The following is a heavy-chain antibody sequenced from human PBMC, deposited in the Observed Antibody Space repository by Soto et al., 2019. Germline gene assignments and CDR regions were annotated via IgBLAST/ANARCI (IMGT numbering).Heavy chain of an antibody. D-gene: IGHD2-15*01. CDR1: GGSFSGYY. CDR2: INHSGST. CDR3: ARLDCSGGSCYAIDY. Sequence: QVQLQQWGAGLLKPSETLSLTCAVYGGSFSGYYWSWIRQPPGKGLEWIGEINHSGSTNYNPSLKSRVTISVDTSKTQFSLKLSSVTAADTAVYYCARLDCSGGSCYAIDYWGQGTLVTVSS. V-gene: IGHV4-34*01. J-gene: IGHJ4*02.